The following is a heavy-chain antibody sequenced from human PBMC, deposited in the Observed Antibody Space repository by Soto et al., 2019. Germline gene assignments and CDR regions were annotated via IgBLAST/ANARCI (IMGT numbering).Heavy chain of an antibody. CDR3: ARADSSSWYFDY. V-gene: IGHV3-23*01. D-gene: IGHD6-13*01. CDR1: GFTFSSYA. Sequence: SGGSLRLSCAASGFTFSSYAMSWVRQAPGKGLEWVSAISGSGGSTYYADSVKGRFTISRDNSKNTLYLQMNSLRAEDTAVYYCARADSSSWYFDYWGQGTLVTAPQ. CDR2: ISGSGGST. J-gene: IGHJ4*02.